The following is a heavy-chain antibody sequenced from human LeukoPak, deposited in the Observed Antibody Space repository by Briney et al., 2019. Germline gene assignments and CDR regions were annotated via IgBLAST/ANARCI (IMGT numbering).Heavy chain of an antibody. CDR3: ARDHAGRWFGH. CDR2: IRFDGSNK. J-gene: IGHJ5*02. CDR1: GFTFSSYG. Sequence: GGSLGLSCAASGFTFSSYGMHWVRQAPGKGLEWVTFIRFDGSNKYYADSVKGRFTISRDNSKNTMYVQMNSLRPEDTAVYYCARDHAGRWFGHWGQGTLVTVSS. V-gene: IGHV3-30*02.